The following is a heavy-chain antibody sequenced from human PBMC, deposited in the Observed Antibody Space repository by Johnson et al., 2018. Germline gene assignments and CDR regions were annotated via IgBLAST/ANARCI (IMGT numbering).Heavy chain of an antibody. CDR2: IHSYGSAT. D-gene: IGHD2-21*01. CDR3: ARSRGECYPICLDFEW. J-gene: IGHJ4*02. V-gene: IGHV3-74*02. CDR1: GFTFSYYW. Sequence: VQLVQSGGALVQPGGSLRLSCVGSGFTFSYYWMHWVRQAPGKGLVWVSRIHSYGSATNYAASVKGRFTISRDNSRNSLYLQMNSLRAEDTAMSYCARSRGECYPICLDFEWWGQGTLVTVSS.